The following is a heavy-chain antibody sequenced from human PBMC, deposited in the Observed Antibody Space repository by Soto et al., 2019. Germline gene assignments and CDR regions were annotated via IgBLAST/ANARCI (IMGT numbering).Heavy chain of an antibody. J-gene: IGHJ6*03. CDR3: ARRARPDFYYMDV. CDR2: ISSNGVGT. CDR1: GFTLSGYA. V-gene: IGHV3-64*01. D-gene: IGHD6-6*01. Sequence: EVQLAESGGGLAQPGGSLRLSCAASGFTLSGYAMDWVRQAPGKGLEYVSGISSNGVGTYYANSVQGRFTISRDNSKNTLYRQMGSLRPEDMAVYYCARRARPDFYYMDVWGKGTTVTVA.